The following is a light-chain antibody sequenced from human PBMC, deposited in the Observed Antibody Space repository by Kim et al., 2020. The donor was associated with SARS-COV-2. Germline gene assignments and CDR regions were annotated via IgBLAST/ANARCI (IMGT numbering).Light chain of an antibody. V-gene: IGLV3-19*01. CDR2: GKN. CDR1: SLRSYY. CDR3: NSRDSSGNHAV. J-gene: IGLJ7*01. Sequence: SELTQDSAVSVALGQTVRITCQGDSLRSYYASWYQQKPGQAPVLVIYGKNNRPSGIPDRFSGSSSGNTASLTITGAQAEDEADYYCNSRDSSGNHAVFGGGTQLTVL.